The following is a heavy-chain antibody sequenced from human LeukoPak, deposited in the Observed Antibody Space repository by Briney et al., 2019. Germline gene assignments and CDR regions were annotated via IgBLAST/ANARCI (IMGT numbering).Heavy chain of an antibody. V-gene: IGHV1-18*01. J-gene: IGHJ4*02. CDR2: ISAYNGNT. Sequence: ASVKVSCKASGYTFTSYGISWVRQAPGQGLEWMGWISAYNGNTNYAQKLQGRVTMTTDTSTSTAYMELSSLRSEDTAVYYCARVHDGNYVYYFDYWGQGTLVTVSS. CDR1: GYTFTSYG. D-gene: IGHD4-17*01. CDR3: ARVHDGNYVYYFDY.